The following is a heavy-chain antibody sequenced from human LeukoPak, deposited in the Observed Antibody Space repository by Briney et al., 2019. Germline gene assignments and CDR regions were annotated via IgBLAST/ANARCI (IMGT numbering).Heavy chain of an antibody. J-gene: IGHJ6*03. Sequence: KPGGSLRLSCAASGFTFSDAWMSWVRQLPGKGLEWVGRIKSKTDGGTRDYAAPVKGRFIISRDDSKHTLYLQMNSLETEDTAVYYCTTIGLWFGNMDVWGKGTTVTVSS. D-gene: IGHD3-10*01. V-gene: IGHV3-15*01. CDR3: TTIGLWFGNMDV. CDR1: GFTFSDAW. CDR2: IKSKTDGGTR.